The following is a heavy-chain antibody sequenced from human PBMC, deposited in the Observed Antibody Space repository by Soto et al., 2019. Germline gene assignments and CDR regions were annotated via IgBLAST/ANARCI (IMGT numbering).Heavy chain of an antibody. CDR2: IKEDGSEI. V-gene: IGHV3-7*01. Sequence: GSLRLSCAVSGFNVMSYWMSWVRQAPGKGLEWVASIKEDGSEIYYLHSVRGRFSISRDSAGNALHLTMNYLSAEATGGYFCARDIGFDYVNWGQGTLVTVSS. CDR3: ARDIGFDYVN. J-gene: IGHJ4*02. CDR1: GFNVMSYW. D-gene: IGHD3-16*01.